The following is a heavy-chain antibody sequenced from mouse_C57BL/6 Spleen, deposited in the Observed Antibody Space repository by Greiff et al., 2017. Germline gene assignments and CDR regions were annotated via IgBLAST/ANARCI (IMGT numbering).Heavy chain of an antibody. D-gene: IGHD1-1*01. J-gene: IGHJ2*01. Sequence: QVQLQQSGAELVRPGASVTLSCKASGYTFTDYEMHWVKQTPVHGLEWIGAIDPETGGTAYNQKFKGKAILTADKSSSTAYMELRSLTSEDSAVYYCTTRYYYGSNPFDYWGQGTTLTVSS. CDR2: IDPETGGT. CDR3: TTRYYYGSNPFDY. V-gene: IGHV1-15*01. CDR1: GYTFTDYE.